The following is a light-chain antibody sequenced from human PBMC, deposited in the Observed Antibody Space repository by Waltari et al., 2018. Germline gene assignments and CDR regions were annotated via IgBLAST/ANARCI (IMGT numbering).Light chain of an antibody. V-gene: IGKV4-1*01. CDR3: QQYYDTPYT. CDR1: RNLLYSPNNKDF. Sequence: DIVLTQSPDSLVVSLGEGATINCKSSRNLLYSPNNKDFLAWYHQKPGQPPKLLIYWASTRESGVPDRFTGSGSGTDFSLTISSLQAEDVAVYYCQQYYDTPYTFGQGTKLEIK. CDR2: WAS. J-gene: IGKJ2*01.